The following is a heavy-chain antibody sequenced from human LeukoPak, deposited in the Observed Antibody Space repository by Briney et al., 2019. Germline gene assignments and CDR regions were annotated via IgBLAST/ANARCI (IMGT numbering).Heavy chain of an antibody. D-gene: IGHD3-22*01. V-gene: IGHV3-23*01. CDR2: ISGSGGST. CDR3: TYYRRDPAGYYYGMDV. J-gene: IGHJ6*02. CDR1: GFTFSSYA. Sequence: GGSLRLSCAASGFTFSSYAMSWVRQAPGKGLEWVSAISGSGGSTYYADSVKGRFTISRDDSKNTACLQMNSLRTEDTAIYYCTYYRRDPAGYYYGMDVWGQGTTVTVSS.